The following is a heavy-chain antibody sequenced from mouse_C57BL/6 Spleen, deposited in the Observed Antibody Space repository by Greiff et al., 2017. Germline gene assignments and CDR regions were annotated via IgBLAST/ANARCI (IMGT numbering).Heavy chain of an antibody. D-gene: IGHD1-1*01. J-gene: IGHJ3*01. CDR1: GYTFTSYW. Sequence: VQLQQPGAELVKPGASVKMSCKASGYTFTSYWITWVKQRPGQGLEWIGDIYPGSGSTNYNEKFKSKATLTVATSSSTAYMQLSSLTSEDSAVYYCARRGGITTVGGFADWGQGTLVTVSA. V-gene: IGHV1-55*01. CDR2: IYPGSGST. CDR3: ARRGGITTVGGFAD.